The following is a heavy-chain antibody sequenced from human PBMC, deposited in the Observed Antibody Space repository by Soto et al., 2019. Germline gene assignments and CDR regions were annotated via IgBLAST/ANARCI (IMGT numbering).Heavy chain of an antibody. Sequence: SETLSLTCTVSGASVSSYFWSWVRQPPGKGLEWIGYIYNSGRTNYNPSLKTRVTISLDTSDNDFSLRLTSLTAADTAVYYCARVHGGWSTSHGLDVCDRERRVTVAS. CDR1: GASVSSYF. D-gene: IGHD6-19*01. V-gene: IGHV4-59*02. CDR3: ARVHGGWSTSHGLDV. J-gene: IGHJ6*02. CDR2: IYNSGRT.